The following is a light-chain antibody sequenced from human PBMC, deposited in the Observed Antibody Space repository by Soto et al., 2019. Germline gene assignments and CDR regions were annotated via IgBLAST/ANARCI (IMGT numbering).Light chain of an antibody. CDR2: LNSDGSH. CDR1: SGHSSYA. Sequence: QPVLTQSPSASASLGASVKLTCTLSSGHSSYAIAWHQQQPEQGPRYLMKLNSDGSHRKGVGIPDRFSGSGSGAERYLTISSLQSEDEADYCCQTWGSGTVVFGGGTKLTVL. CDR3: QTWGSGTVV. J-gene: IGLJ2*01. V-gene: IGLV4-69*01.